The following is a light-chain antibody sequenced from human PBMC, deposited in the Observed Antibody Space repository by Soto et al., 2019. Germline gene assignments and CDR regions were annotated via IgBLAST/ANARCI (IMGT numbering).Light chain of an antibody. J-gene: IGKJ5*01. Sequence: DIQMTQSPSTLSGSVGDRVTITCRASQTISSWLAWYQQKPGKAPKLLIYKASSLESGVPSRFSGSGSGTDFALTITSLQPEDFATYYCQQSYNSPPITFGQGTRLEI. V-gene: IGKV1-5*03. CDR3: QQSYNSPPIT. CDR1: QTISSW. CDR2: KAS.